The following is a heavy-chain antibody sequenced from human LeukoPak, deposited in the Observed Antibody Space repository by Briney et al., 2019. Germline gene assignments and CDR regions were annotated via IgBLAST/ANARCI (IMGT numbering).Heavy chain of an antibody. CDR1: GGSISSYY. CDR3: ARAGYYDSPADGFDI. D-gene: IGHD3-9*01. V-gene: IGHV4-4*07. CDR2: IYSSGST. J-gene: IGHJ3*02. Sequence: SETLSLTCTVPGGSISSYYWGWIRQPAGKGLEWIGRIYSSGSTHYSPSLKSRITMSVDTSKNQFSLRLNSVTAADTAMYYCARAGYYDSPADGFDISGQGTMVSVSS.